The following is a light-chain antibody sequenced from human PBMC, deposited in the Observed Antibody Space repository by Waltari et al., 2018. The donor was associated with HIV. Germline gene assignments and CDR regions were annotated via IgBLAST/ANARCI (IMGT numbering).Light chain of an antibody. CDR2: GAS. CDR1: QRVSSSY. CDR3: QQYGSSPDT. J-gene: IGKJ2*01. V-gene: IGKV3-20*01. Sequence: EIVLTQSPGTLSLSPVERATLSCRASQRVSSSYLAWYQQKPGQAPRLLIYGASSRATGIPDRFSGSGSGTDFTLTISRLEPEDFAVYYCQQYGSSPDTFGQGTKLEIK.